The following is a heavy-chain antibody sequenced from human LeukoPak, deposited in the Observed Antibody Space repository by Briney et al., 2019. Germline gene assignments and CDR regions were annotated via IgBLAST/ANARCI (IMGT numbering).Heavy chain of an antibody. D-gene: IGHD4-17*01. V-gene: IGHV3-48*01. Sequence: GGSLRLSCTASGFTFSSYAMGWVRQAPGKGLEWVSYISYSSRTTYYADSVKGRFTISRDNVKNSLYLQMNSLRAEDTAVYYCARDYGDYGASDYWGQGTLVTVSS. CDR2: ISYSSRTT. CDR3: ARDYGDYGASDY. J-gene: IGHJ4*02. CDR1: GFTFSSYA.